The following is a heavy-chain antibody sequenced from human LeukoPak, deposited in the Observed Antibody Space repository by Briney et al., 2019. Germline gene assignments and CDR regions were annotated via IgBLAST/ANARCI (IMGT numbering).Heavy chain of an antibody. Sequence: PSETLSLTCTVSGGSISSGDYYWSWIRQPPGKGLEWIGYIYYSGSTYYNPSLKSRVTISVDKSKNQFSLKLSSVTAADTAVYYCAKTIVTMVRGVTADFFDYWGQGTLVTVSS. CDR3: AKTIVTMVRGVTADFFDY. J-gene: IGHJ4*02. V-gene: IGHV4-30-4*08. CDR1: GGSISSGDYY. CDR2: IYYSGST. D-gene: IGHD3-10*01.